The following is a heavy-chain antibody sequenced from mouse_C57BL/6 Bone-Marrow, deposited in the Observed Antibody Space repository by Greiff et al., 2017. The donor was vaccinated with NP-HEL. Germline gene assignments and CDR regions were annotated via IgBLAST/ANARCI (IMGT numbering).Heavy chain of an antibody. D-gene: IGHD1-1*02. CDR1: GFNIKDDY. J-gene: IGHJ2*01. V-gene: IGHV14-4*01. CDR3: TRLWAPFDY. CDR2: IDPENGDT. Sequence: VQLQQSGAELVRPGASVKLSCTASGFNIKDDYMHWVKQRPEQGLEWIGWIDPENGDTEYASKFQGKATITADTSSNTAYLQLRSLTSEDTAVYYCTRLWAPFDYWGQGTTLTVSS.